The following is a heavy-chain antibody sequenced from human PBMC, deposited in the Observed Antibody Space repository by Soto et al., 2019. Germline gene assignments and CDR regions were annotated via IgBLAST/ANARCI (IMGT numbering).Heavy chain of an antibody. CDR2: ISGSGGST. J-gene: IGHJ3*02. Sequence: EVQLLESGGGLVQPGGSLRLSCAASGFTFSSYAMSWVRQAPGKGLEWVSAISGSGGSTYYADSVKGRSTISRDNSKNTLYLQMNSLRAEDTAVYYCAKAPSILVNPGDAFDIWGQGTMVTVSS. CDR1: GFTFSSYA. CDR3: AKAPSILVNPGDAFDI. D-gene: IGHD3-3*02. V-gene: IGHV3-23*01.